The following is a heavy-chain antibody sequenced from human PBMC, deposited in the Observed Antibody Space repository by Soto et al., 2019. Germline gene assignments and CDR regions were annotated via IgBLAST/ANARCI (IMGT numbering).Heavy chain of an antibody. J-gene: IGHJ6*02. CDR2: INAGNGNT. CDR3: ARDPSYYGMDV. CDR1: GYTFTSYA. Sequence: QVQLVQSGAEEKKPGASVKGSCKASGYTFTSYAMHWVRQATGQRLEWMGWINAGNGNTKYSQKFQGRVTITRDTSASTAYMELSSLRSEDTAVYYCARDPSYYGMDVWGQGTTVTVSS. V-gene: IGHV1-3*05.